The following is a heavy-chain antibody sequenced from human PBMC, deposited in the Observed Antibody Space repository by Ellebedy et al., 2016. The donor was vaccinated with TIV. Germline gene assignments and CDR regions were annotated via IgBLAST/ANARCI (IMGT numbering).Heavy chain of an antibody. V-gene: IGHV3-7*01. Sequence: GGSLRLXXAASGFIFTNYWMTWVRQAPGKGLQWVANIKEDGSEKYHVDSVKGRFTISRGNAKNSLYLQINSLRAEDTAVYYCAKEGKNDGDLDYWGQGTLVTVSS. J-gene: IGHJ4*02. CDR1: GFIFTNYW. CDR3: AKEGKNDGDLDY. D-gene: IGHD4-17*01. CDR2: IKEDGSEK.